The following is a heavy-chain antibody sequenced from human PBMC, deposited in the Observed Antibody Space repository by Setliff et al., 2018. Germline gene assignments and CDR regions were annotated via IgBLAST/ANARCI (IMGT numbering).Heavy chain of an antibody. D-gene: IGHD3-3*02. J-gene: IGHJ4*02. Sequence: SVKVSCKASGGTFSIFVFSWVRQAPGQGLEWMGGIIPMFDKARYAQKFQGRFTISRDYARNSVSLEMNNLRAEDTAVYFCARGHFYAGTWLFDFWGQGTLVTVSS. CDR3: ARGHFYAGTWLFDF. V-gene: IGHV1-69*05. CDR1: GGTFSIFV. CDR2: IIPMFDKA.